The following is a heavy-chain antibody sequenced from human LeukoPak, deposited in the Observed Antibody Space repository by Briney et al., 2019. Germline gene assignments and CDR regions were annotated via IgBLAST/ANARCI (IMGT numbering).Heavy chain of an antibody. CDR3: ARFIAAPYYFDY. CDR2: ISYDGSNK. J-gene: IGHJ4*02. Sequence: GGSLRLSCAASGFTFSSYGMHWVRQAPGKGLEWVAVISYDGSNKYYADSVKGRFTISRDNSKNTLYLQMNGLRAEDTAVYYCARFIAAPYYFDYWGRGTLVTVSS. CDR1: GFTFSSYG. D-gene: IGHD6-13*01. V-gene: IGHV3-30*03.